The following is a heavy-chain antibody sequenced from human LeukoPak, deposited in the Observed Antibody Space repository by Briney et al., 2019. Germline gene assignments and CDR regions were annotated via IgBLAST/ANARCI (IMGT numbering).Heavy chain of an antibody. Sequence: PSETLSLTCTVSGGPISGSSYYWGWIRQPPGKGLEWIGSIYYRGSTYYNPTLKSRVTVSVDTSKNQFSLKLSPVTAADTAVYYCALIRGYCRTWGQGTLVTVSS. CDR1: GGPISGSSYY. J-gene: IGHJ5*02. D-gene: IGHD2-15*01. CDR3: ALIRGYCRT. V-gene: IGHV4-39*01. CDR2: IYYRGST.